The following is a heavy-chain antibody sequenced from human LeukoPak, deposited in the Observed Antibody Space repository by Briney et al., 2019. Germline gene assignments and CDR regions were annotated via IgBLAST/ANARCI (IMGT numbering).Heavy chain of an antibody. CDR1: GFTFSSYA. J-gene: IGHJ4*02. Sequence: GGSLRLSCAASGFTFSSYAMSWVRQAPGKGLEWVSAISGSGGSTYYADSVKGRFTISRDNSKNTLYLQMNSLRAEDTAVYYCARDSNGSYYSSDYWGQGTLVTVSS. CDR3: ARDSNGSYYSSDY. V-gene: IGHV3-23*01. CDR2: ISGSGGST. D-gene: IGHD1-26*01.